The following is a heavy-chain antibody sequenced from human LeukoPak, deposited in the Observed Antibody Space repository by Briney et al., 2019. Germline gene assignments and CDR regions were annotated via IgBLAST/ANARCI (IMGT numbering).Heavy chain of an antibody. CDR3: ASLRSHRQQLARGDY. V-gene: IGHV1-69*04. CDR2: IIPILGIA. Sequence: GASVKVSCKASGGTFSSYAISWVRQAPGQGLEWMGRIIPILGIANYAQKFQGRVTITADKSTSTAYMELSSLRSEDTAVYYCASLRSHRQQLARGDYWGQGTLVTVSS. D-gene: IGHD6-13*01. J-gene: IGHJ4*02. CDR1: GGTFSSYA.